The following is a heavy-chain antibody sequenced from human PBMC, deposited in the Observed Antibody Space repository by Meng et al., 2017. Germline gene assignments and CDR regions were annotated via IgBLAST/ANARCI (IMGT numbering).Heavy chain of an antibody. CDR1: GWCFSWYY. D-gene: IGHD2-15*01. J-gene: IGHJ4*02. CDR2: INHSGST. Sequence: QVDRQQCGAGVLKPLQILALSCAGHGWCFSWYYWRCIRQPPGKGLEWIGEINHSGSTNYNPSLKSRVTISVDTSKNQFSLKLSSVTAADTAVYYCARGVRLPDYWGQGTLVTGSS. CDR3: ARGVRLPDY. V-gene: IGHV4-34*01.